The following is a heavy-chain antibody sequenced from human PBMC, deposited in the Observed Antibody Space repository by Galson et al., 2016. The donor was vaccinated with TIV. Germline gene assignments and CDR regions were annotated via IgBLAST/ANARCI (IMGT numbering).Heavy chain of an antibody. V-gene: IGHV4-39*01. CDR1: GGSISSTSYY. Sequence: SETLSLTCTVSGGSISSTSYYWGWIRQPPGKGLEWIGNIYYSGSAYYNPSLKSRVTISVDTSTNQFSLKLSSVTDADTAVYYCATYCSSTTCLFDPWGQGTLVTVSS. CDR2: IYYSGSA. CDR3: ATYCSSTTCLFDP. D-gene: IGHD2-2*01. J-gene: IGHJ5*02.